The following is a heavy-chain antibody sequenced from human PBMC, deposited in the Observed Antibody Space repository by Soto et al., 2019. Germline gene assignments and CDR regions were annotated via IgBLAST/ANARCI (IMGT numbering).Heavy chain of an antibody. Sequence: SETLSLTCTVSGGSISSYYWSWIRQPPGKGLEWIGYIYYSGYTNYNPSLKSRVTISVDTSKNQYSLKLRSVTAADTAVYFCARYFDWPNAFDIWGQGTMVTVSS. J-gene: IGHJ3*02. CDR3: ARYFDWPNAFDI. D-gene: IGHD3-9*01. CDR1: GGSISSYY. V-gene: IGHV4-59*01. CDR2: IYYSGYT.